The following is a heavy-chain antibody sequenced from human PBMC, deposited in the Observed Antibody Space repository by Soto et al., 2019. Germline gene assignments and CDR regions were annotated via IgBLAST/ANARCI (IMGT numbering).Heavy chain of an antibody. CDR3: AKRSEYQLLSWLDP. V-gene: IGHV3-23*01. J-gene: IGHJ5*02. D-gene: IGHD2-2*01. Sequence: EVQLLESGGGLVQPGGSLRLSCAASGFSFSTYAMSWVRQAPGKGLEWVSGISAGGGNTYYADSVRGRFTISRDNSKNTVDLQRSSLRAEDTALYYCAKRSEYQLLSWLDPWGLGTLVTVSS. CDR1: GFSFSTYA. CDR2: ISAGGGNT.